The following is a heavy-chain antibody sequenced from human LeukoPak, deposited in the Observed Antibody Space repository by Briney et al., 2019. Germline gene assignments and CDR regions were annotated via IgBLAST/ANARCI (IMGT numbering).Heavy chain of an antibody. CDR3: ARARSRVGYGSGSYPYYFDY. V-gene: IGHV3-21*01. J-gene: IGHJ4*02. CDR1: GFTFSSCS. D-gene: IGHD3-10*01. Sequence: GVLRLSCAASGFTFSSCSMNWVRQAPGKGLEWVSSISSSSSYIYYADSVKGRFTISRDNAKNSLYLQMNSLRAEDTAVYYCARARSRVGYGSGSYPYYFDYWGQGTLVTVSS. CDR2: ISSSSSYI.